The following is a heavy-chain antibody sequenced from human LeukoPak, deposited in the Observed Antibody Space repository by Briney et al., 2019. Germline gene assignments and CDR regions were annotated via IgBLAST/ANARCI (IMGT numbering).Heavy chain of an antibody. Sequence: SETLSLTCAVSGGSISSSNWWGWVRQPPGRGLECIGEIHHSGTTNYNSSLKSRVTISVDTSKNEFSLKVSSVTAADTAVYYCARQHGYSYGNVDYWGQGTLVTVSS. CDR3: ARQHGYSYGNVDY. CDR2: IHHSGTT. J-gene: IGHJ4*02. V-gene: IGHV4-4*02. CDR1: GGSISSSNW. D-gene: IGHD5-18*01.